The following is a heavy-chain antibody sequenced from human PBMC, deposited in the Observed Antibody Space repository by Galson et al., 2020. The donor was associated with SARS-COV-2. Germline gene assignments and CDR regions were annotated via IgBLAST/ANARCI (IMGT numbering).Heavy chain of an antibody. CDR3: ARDFGVVANVASYYYYYGMDV. Sequence: ETSETMSLTCTVSGGSISSSSYYWGWTRQPPGKGPEWLGSIYYRGSTYYNPSLKSRVTISVDTSKNQFSLKLSSVTAADTAVYYCARDFGVVANVASYYYYYGMDVWGQGTTVTGSS. CDR2: IYYRGST. CDR1: GGSISSSSYY. J-gene: IGHJ6*02. D-gene: IGHD3-3*01. V-gene: IGHV4-39*01.